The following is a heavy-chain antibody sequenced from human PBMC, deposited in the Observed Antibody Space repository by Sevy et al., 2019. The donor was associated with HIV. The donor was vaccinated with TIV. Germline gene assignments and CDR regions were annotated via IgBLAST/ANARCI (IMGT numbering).Heavy chain of an antibody. CDR2: IKRDGSEK. J-gene: IGHJ6*02. CDR3: ARDCSSTSCLWGLDV. Sequence: GGSLRLSCTASGFSFNMYWMSWVRQAPGQGLEWVAHIKRDGSEKYYVDSVRGRFTNSRDNAKNSLYLQMNSLRAEDTAVYYCARDCSSTSCLWGLDVWGQGTTVTVSS. V-gene: IGHV3-7*03. CDR1: GFSFNMYW. D-gene: IGHD2-2*01.